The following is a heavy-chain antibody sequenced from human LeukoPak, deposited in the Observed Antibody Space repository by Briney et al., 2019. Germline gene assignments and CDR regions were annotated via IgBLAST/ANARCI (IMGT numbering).Heavy chain of an antibody. D-gene: IGHD3-10*01. Sequence: PGGSLRLSCAASGFTFSSYAMSWVRQAPGKGREWVSGTSGSGGSTYYADSVKGRFTISRDNSKNTLYLQMNSLRAEDTAVYYCAKDYYGSGSYRHFDQWGQGTLVTVSS. V-gene: IGHV3-23*01. CDR3: AKDYYGSGSYRHFDQ. CDR2: TSGSGGST. J-gene: IGHJ4*02. CDR1: GFTFSSYA.